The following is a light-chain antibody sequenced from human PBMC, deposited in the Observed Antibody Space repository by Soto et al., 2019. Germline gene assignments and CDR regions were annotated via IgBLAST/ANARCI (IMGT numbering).Light chain of an antibody. Sequence: ENVLTQSPGTLSLSPGERATLSCRASQSVTSNFLAWYQQKPGQAPRLLIYGASTRAAGVPDRFSGSGSGTDSTLTITALEPEDFAVYYCQQYGRSPLLYTFGQGTKL. CDR1: QSVTSNF. J-gene: IGKJ2*01. V-gene: IGKV3-20*01. CDR2: GAS. CDR3: QQYGRSPLLYT.